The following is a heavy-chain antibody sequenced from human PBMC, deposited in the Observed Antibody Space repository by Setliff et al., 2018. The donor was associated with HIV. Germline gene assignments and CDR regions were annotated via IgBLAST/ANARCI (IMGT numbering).Heavy chain of an antibody. CDR2: ISSNGGST. CDR3: ARVPVMATITYWYFDL. J-gene: IGHJ2*01. V-gene: IGHV3-64*04. CDR1: GFTFSSYA. Sequence: GGSLRLSCSASGFTFSSYAMHWVRQAPGKGLEYVSAISSNGGSTYYADSVKGRFTISRDNAKISLYLQMNSLRAEDTAVYFCARVPVMATITYWYFDLWGRGTLVTVSS. D-gene: IGHD5-12*01.